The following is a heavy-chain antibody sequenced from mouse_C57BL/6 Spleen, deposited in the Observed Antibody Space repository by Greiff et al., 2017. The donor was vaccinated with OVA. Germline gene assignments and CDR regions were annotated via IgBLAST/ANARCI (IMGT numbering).Heavy chain of an antibody. CDR1: GYTFTSYW. V-gene: IGHV1-50*01. Sequence: QVQLKQPGAELVKPGASVKLSCKASGYTFTSYWMQWVKQRPGQGLEWIGEIDPSDSYTNYNQKFKGKATLTVDTSSSTAYMQLSSLTSEDSAVYYCARRNDYWGQGTTLTVSS. J-gene: IGHJ2*01. CDR3: ARRNDY. CDR2: IDPSDSYT.